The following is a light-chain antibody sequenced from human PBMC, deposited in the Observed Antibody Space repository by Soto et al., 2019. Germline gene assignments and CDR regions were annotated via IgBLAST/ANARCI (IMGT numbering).Light chain of an antibody. CDR3: QQYNSYPWT. Sequence: DIQMTQSPSTLSASVGDRVTITCRASQSISSWLAWYQQKPGKAPKLLIYKASSLESGVPSRFSGSGSGTEFTLTIRSLKPDDFATYYGQQYNSYPWTFGQGTKVEIK. CDR2: KAS. CDR1: QSISSW. V-gene: IGKV1-5*03. J-gene: IGKJ1*01.